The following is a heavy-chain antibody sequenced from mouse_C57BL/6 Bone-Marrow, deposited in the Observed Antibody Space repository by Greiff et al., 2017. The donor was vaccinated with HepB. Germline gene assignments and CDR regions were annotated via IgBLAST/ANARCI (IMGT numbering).Heavy chain of an antibody. Sequence: EVQLVESGGGLVKPGGSLKLSCAASGFTFSDYGMHWVRQAPEKGLEWVAYISSGSSTIYYADTVKGRFTISRDNAKNTLFLQMTSLRSEDTAMYYCARGLYYGSRRYAMDYWGQGTSVTVSS. CDR3: ARGLYYGSRRYAMDY. V-gene: IGHV5-17*01. D-gene: IGHD1-1*01. CDR2: ISSGSSTI. CDR1: GFTFSDYG. J-gene: IGHJ4*01.